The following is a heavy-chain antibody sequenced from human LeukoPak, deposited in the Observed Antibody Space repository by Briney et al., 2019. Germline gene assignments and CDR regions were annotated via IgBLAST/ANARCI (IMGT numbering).Heavy chain of an antibody. CDR2: IWYDGSNK. CDR1: GFAFSSYG. CDR3: ARDDYDSSGYYYSLGIDY. V-gene: IGHV3-33*01. Sequence: GGSLRLSCAASGFAFSSYGMHWVRQAPGKGLEWVAVIWYDGSNKYYADSVKGRFTISRDNSKDTLYLQMNSLRAEDTAVYYCARDDYDSSGYYYSLGIDYWGQGTLVTVSS. D-gene: IGHD3-22*01. J-gene: IGHJ4*02.